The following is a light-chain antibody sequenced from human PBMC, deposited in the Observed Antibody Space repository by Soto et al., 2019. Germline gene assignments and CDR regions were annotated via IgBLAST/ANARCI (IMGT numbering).Light chain of an antibody. V-gene: IGLV1-40*01. CDR2: GNN. CDR3: QSYDSSLISYV. Sequence: QSALTQPPSVSGAPGQRVTLSCTGSSSNIGAGYDVHWYQQLPGTAPKLLIYGNNNRPSGVPDRFSGSKSGTSASLATTGLQAEDEADYYCQSYDSSLISYVFGTGTKVTVL. J-gene: IGLJ1*01. CDR1: SSNIGAGYD.